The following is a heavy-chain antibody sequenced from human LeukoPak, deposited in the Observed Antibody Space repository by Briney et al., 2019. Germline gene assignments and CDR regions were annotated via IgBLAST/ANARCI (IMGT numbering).Heavy chain of an antibody. CDR1: GGSISSYD. D-gene: IGHD5-12*01. CDR2: IYYGGST. V-gene: IGHV4-59*12. Sequence: SETLSLTCTVSGGSISSYDWSWIRQPPGKGLEWVGYIYYGGSTNYNPSLKSRVTISVDTSKNQFSLKLSSVTAADTAVYYCARDGYGGYVGGSRFDYWGQGTLVTVSS. CDR3: ARDGYGGYVGGSRFDY. J-gene: IGHJ4*02.